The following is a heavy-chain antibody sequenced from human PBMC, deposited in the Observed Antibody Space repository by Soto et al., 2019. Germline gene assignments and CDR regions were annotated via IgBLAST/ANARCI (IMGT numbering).Heavy chain of an antibody. J-gene: IGHJ6*02. D-gene: IGHD2-15*01. CDR3: ARAHPPDIVVVVPRPGYYGMDV. Sequence: SETLSLTCTVSGGSISSYYWSWIRQPPGKGLEWIGYIYYSGSTNYKPSLKSRDTISVDTTKNQFSLNLSSVTAANTAVYYCARAHPPDIVVVVPRPGYYGMDVWGQGTTVTVSS. CDR1: GGSISSYY. V-gene: IGHV4-59*01. CDR2: IYYSGST.